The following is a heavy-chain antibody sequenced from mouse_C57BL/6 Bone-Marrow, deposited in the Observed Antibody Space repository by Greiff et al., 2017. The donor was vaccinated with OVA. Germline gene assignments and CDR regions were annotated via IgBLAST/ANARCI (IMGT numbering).Heavy chain of an antibody. V-gene: IGHV1-81*01. CDR2: IYPRSGNT. Sequence: VQLQQSGAELARPGASVKLSCKASGYTFTSYCLSCVKQRTGPGLEWIGEIYPRSGNTYYNEKFKGKSTLTADKSSSTAYMELRSLTSEDSAVYFCARRPSMDYWGQGTSVTVSS. CDR1: GYTFTSYC. CDR3: ARRPSMDY. J-gene: IGHJ4*01.